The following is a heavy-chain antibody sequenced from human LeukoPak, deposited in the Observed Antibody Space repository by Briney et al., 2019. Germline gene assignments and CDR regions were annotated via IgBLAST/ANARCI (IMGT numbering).Heavy chain of an antibody. CDR1: GYTFTSNY. V-gene: IGHV1-46*01. CDR3: AREWEPYYFDY. Sequence: GASVKVSCKASGYTFTSNYIHWVRQAPGQGLEWMGMIYPRDGSTSYAQKFQGRVTVTRDTSTSTVHMELSGLRSEDTAVYYCAREWEPYYFDYWGQGTLVTVSS. J-gene: IGHJ4*02. D-gene: IGHD1-26*01. CDR2: IYPRDGST.